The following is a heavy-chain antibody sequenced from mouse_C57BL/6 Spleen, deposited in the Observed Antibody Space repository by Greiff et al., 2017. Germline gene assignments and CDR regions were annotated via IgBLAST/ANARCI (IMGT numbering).Heavy chain of an antibody. D-gene: IGHD1-1*01. CDR2: IWRGGST. CDR3: AKNSGYYGSSYRGWFAY. Sequence: VQVVESGPGLVQPSQSLSITCTVSGFSLTSYGVHWVRQSPGKGLAWLGVIWRGGSTDSNAAFMSRLSMTKDNSTIQVFFKMHSLQADDTSIYYCAKNSGYYGSSYRGWFAYWGQGTLGTVSA. V-gene: IGHV2-5*01. CDR1: GFSLTSYG. J-gene: IGHJ3*01.